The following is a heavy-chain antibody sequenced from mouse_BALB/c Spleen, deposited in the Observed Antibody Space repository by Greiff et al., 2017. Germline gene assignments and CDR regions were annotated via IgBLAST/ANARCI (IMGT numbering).Heavy chain of an antibody. V-gene: IGHV1-4*01. J-gene: IGHJ3*01. CDR1: GYTFTSYT. CDR2: INPSSGYT. D-gene: IGHD2-10*01. Sequence: VQLQQSGAELARPGASVKMSCKASGYTFTSYTMHWVKQRPGQGLEWIGYINPSSGYTNYNQKFKDKATLTADKSSSTAYMQLSSLTSEDSAVYYCARSSYGNAFAYWGQGTLVTVSA. CDR3: ARSSYGNAFAY.